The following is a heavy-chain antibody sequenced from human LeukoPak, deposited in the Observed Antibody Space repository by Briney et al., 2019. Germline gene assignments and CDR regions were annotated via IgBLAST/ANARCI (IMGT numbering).Heavy chain of an antibody. CDR2: ISYDGSNK. J-gene: IGHJ4*02. CDR1: GFTFSSYG. V-gene: IGHV3-30*18. CDR3: AKAGTRSGGYNFDFDY. Sequence: GGSLRLSCAASGFTFSSYGMHWVRQAPGKGLEWVAVISYDGSNKYYADSVKGRFTISRDNSKNTLYLQMNSLRAEDTAVYYCAKAGTRSGGYNFDFDYWGQGTLVTVSS. D-gene: IGHD5-24*01.